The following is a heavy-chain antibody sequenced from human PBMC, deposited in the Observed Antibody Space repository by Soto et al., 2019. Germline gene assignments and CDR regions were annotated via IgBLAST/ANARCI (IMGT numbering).Heavy chain of an antibody. Sequence: SETLSLTCSVSGGSISSNYWSWIRLPAGKGLEWIGRIYYNGNTNYNPSLKSRVTMSVDTSKNQFSLNLNSVTPEDAAIYYCARGPGSLEYWGQGTLVTVSS. CDR1: GGSISSNY. CDR2: IYYNGNT. J-gene: IGHJ4*02. CDR3: ARGPGSLEY. V-gene: IGHV4-4*07. D-gene: IGHD2-15*01.